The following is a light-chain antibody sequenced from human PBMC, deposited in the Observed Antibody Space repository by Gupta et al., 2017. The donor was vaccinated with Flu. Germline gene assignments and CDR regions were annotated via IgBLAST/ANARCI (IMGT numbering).Light chain of an antibody. J-gene: IGLJ3*02. CDR3: AAWDYSLNGRWV. CDR2: RNN. CDR1: SSNIGSNY. Sequence: VTISFSGSSSNIGSNYVYWYQQLPGTAPHLLIYRNNQRPSGVPDRFSGSKSGTSASLAISGLRPEDEADFYGAAWDYSLNGRWVFGGGTKLTVL. V-gene: IGLV1-47*01.